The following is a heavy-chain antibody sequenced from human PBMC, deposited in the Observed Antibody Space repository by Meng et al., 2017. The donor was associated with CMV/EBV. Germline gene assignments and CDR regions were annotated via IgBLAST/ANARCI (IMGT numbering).Heavy chain of an antibody. CDR1: GFTFSSYG. D-gene: IGHD6-6*01. Sequence: GESLKISCAASGFTFSSYGMHWVRQAPGKGLDWVAFIRYDGSNRYYADPVKGRFTISRDNSKNTLYLQMNSLRPEDTAVYYCARNIAARTYYYYYYGMDVWGQGTTVTVSS. J-gene: IGHJ6*02. CDR2: IRYDGSNR. V-gene: IGHV3-30*02. CDR3: ARNIAARTYYYYYYGMDV.